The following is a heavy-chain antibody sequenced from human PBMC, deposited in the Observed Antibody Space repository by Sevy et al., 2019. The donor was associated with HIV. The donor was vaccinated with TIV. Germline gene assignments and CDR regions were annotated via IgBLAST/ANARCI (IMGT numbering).Heavy chain of an antibody. V-gene: IGHV3-23*01. J-gene: IGHJ4*02. CDR1: GFTFSSYA. CDR3: ANEGRGYHGSGSSDY. D-gene: IGHD3-10*01. Sequence: GGSLRLSCAASGFTFSSYAMSWVRQAPGKGLEWVSVISGSGDITYYVDSVKGRFNISRDNSKNTLYLQMNSLRAEDMAVYYCANEGRGYHGSGSSDYWGQGALVTVSS. CDR2: ISGSGDIT.